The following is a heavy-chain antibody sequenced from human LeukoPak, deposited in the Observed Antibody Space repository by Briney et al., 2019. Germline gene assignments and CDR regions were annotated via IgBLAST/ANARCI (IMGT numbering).Heavy chain of an antibody. J-gene: IGHJ6*02. CDR3: ARLLVDSGRPFYTHGMDV. V-gene: IGHV1-2*02. Sequence: ASVKVSFKASVYTFGAYYIHWVRQAPGHRPEWMVWINPNSGGINYAQKFMGRVPMTRDTSLSTAYMALSSLGSDDTAMYYCARLLVDSGRPFYTHGMDVWGEGTTVIVS. CDR2: INPNSGGI. CDR1: VYTFGAYY. D-gene: IGHD2/OR15-2a*01.